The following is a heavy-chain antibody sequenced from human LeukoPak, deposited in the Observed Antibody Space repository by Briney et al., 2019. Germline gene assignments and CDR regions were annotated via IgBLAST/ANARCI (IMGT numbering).Heavy chain of an antibody. J-gene: IGHJ5*02. CDR2: IIPILGIA. D-gene: IGHD2-2*02. V-gene: IGHV1-69*04. Sequence: ASVKVSCKGSGGTFSSYAISWVRQAPGQGLEWMGRIIPILGIANYAQKFQGRVTITADKSTSTAYMELRSLRSEDTAVYYCARALVVPAAIGSRWFDPWGQGTLVTVSS. CDR3: ARALVVPAAIGSRWFDP. CDR1: GGTFSSYA.